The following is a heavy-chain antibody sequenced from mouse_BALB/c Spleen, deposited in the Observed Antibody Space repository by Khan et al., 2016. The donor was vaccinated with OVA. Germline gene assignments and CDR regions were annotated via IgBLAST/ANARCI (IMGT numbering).Heavy chain of an antibody. J-gene: IGHJ4*01. D-gene: IGHD2-14*01. V-gene: IGHV1-4*01. CDR1: GYTFTSHT. CDR3: ERRTTGYALDY. CDR2: INPRSGYT. Sequence: VQLQQSGAELARPGASVKMSCKASGYTFTSHTMHWVKQRPGQGLEWIGYINPRSGYTQYNQKFNDKATLTADISSSTAYMQLSSLTSEDSAVYYCERRTTGYALDYWGQGTSVTVSS.